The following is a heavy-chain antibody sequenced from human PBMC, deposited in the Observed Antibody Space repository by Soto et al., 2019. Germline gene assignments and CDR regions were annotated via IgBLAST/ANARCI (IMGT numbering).Heavy chain of an antibody. CDR1: GYSFTSYW. CDR3: ASGVSGTLDY. CDR2: IDPSDSYT. V-gene: IGHV5-10-1*01. Sequence: PGESLKISCKGSGYSFTSYWISWVRQMPGKGLEWMGRIDPSDSYTNYSPSFQGHVTISADKSISTAYLQWSSLKASDTAMYYCASGVSGTLDYWGQGTLVTVSS. D-gene: IGHD3-10*01. J-gene: IGHJ4*02.